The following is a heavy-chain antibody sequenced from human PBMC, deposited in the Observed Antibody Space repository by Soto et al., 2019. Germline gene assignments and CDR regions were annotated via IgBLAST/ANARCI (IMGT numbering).Heavy chain of an antibody. CDR3: ARWGNDKKMDV. D-gene: IGHD3-16*01. CDR2: IWYDGSNK. V-gene: IGHV3-33*01. CDR1: GFTFSRHG. J-gene: IGHJ6*02. Sequence: QVQLVESGGGVVQPGRSLRLYCAASGFTFSRHGMHWVRQAPGKGLEWVAVIWYDGSNKYYGDSVKGRFTISRDNSKNTLYLQMDSLRADDTAVYYCARWGNDKKMDVWGQGTTVTVSS.